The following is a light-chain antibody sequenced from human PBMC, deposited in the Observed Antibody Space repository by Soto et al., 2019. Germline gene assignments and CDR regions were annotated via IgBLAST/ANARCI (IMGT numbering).Light chain of an antibody. J-gene: IGLJ2*01. CDR1: SSDVCGYHY. Sequence: QSALTQPASVSGSPGQSITISCTGTSSDVCGYHYVSWYQQHPGKSPKLIIYGVSNRPSGVSNRFSGSKSGNTSSLTISGRQAEEEADYYCSSYTDSTTLYVLFGGGTKLTVL. CDR2: GVS. CDR3: SSYTDSTTLYVL. V-gene: IGLV2-14*01.